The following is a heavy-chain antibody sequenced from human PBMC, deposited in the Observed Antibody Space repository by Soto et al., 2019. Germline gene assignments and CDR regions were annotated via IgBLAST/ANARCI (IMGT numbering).Heavy chain of an antibody. Sequence: LRLSCAASGFTFSSYSLNWVRQAPGKGLEWVSSISSSSSYIYYADSVKGRSTITRDNAKKSLYLQMNSLRVEDTAVYYCARTYCSGGSGCGYYYYYYYGMDVWGQGTTVTVSS. CDR3: ARTYCSGGSGCGYYYYYYYGMDV. J-gene: IGHJ6*02. D-gene: IGHD2-15*01. V-gene: IGHV3-21*01. CDR1: GFTFSSYS. CDR2: ISSSSSYI.